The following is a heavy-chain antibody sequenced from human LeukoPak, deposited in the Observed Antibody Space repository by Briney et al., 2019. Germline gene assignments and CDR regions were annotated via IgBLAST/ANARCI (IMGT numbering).Heavy chain of an antibody. D-gene: IGHD5-12*01. J-gene: IGHJ5*02. V-gene: IGHV4-59*08. CDR1: GGSISSYY. CDR3: ARVRGYSGYDLRFDP. CDR2: IYYSGST. Sequence: SETLSLTCTVSGGSISSYYWSWIRQPPGKGLEWIGYIYYSGSTNYNPSLKSRVTISVDTSKNQFSLKLSSVTAADTAVYYCARVRGYSGYDLRFDPWGQGTLVTVSS.